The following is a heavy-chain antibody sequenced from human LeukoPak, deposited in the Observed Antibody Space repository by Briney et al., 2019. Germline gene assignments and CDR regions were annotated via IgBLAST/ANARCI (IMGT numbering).Heavy chain of an antibody. Sequence: ASVKVSCKASGYTFTGYYMHWLRQAPGQGLEWMGWINPNSGGTNYAQKFQGRVTMTGDTSIGTAYMDLSRLSSDDTAVYYCARGKHSGSPNFDYWGHGTLVTVSS. CDR3: ARGKHSGSPNFDY. D-gene: IGHD3-10*01. CDR2: INPNSGGT. J-gene: IGHJ4*01. CDR1: GYTFTGYY. V-gene: IGHV1-2*02.